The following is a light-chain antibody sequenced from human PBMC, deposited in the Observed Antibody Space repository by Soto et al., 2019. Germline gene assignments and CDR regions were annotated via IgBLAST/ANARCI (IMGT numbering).Light chain of an antibody. CDR3: QQSFTTVWT. V-gene: IGKV1-39*01. Sequence: DIQMTQSPSSLSASVGDRVTITCRSSQTMGIFLNGYQHKPWEAPRLLIDAASRLQTGGPSRFSGSGSGTDFTLTISSLRLEDSETYYCQQSFTTVWTFGQGTKV. CDR2: AAS. CDR1: QTMGIF. J-gene: IGKJ1*01.